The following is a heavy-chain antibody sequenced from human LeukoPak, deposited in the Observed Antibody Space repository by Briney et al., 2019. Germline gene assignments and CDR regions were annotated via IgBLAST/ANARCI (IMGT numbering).Heavy chain of an antibody. CDR1: GFTFSTYG. CDR2: IIHDGSNK. Sequence: GGSLRLSCAASGFTFSTYGMHWVRQAPGKGLEWVAVIIHDGSNKYYADSVKGRFTISRDNSKNTLYLQMNGLGPEDTAVYFCAKDWGSKFASGSSYLDSWGQGILVTVSS. D-gene: IGHD3-10*01. V-gene: IGHV3-30*18. J-gene: IGHJ4*02. CDR3: AKDWGSKFASGSSYLDS.